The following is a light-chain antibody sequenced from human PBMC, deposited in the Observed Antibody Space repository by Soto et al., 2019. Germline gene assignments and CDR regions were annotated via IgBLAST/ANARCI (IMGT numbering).Light chain of an antibody. CDR3: QEYNSHSRYT. CDR2: TAS. J-gene: IGKJ2*01. Sequence: DIQMTQSPSTLSASVGDRVTITCRASQSISSWLAWYQQKPGKAANLLIYTASSLESGVPSRFSGSGSGTEFTLTISSLQPDDFATYYCQEYNSHSRYTFGQGTKLEIK. V-gene: IGKV1-5*03. CDR1: QSISSW.